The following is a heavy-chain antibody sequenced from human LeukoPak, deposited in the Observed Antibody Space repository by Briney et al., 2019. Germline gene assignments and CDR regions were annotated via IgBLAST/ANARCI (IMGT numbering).Heavy chain of an antibody. Sequence: ASVKVSCKASGYTFTGYYMHWVRQAPGQGLEWMGLINPYSGGTNYAQRFQDRVSMTRDTSISTAYMELSRVTSDDTAVYYCARVHFYDSSGYSLINPWGQGTLVTVSS. D-gene: IGHD3-22*01. J-gene: IGHJ4*02. CDR1: GYTFTGYY. CDR2: INPYSGGT. V-gene: IGHV1-2*02. CDR3: ARVHFYDSSGYSLINP.